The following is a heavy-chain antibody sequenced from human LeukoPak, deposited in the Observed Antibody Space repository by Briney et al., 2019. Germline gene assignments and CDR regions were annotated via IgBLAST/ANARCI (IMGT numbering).Heavy chain of an antibody. V-gene: IGHV4-34*01. CDR1: GGSFNAYYYY. Sequence: SETLSLTCAVYGGSFNAYYYYWSWIRPPPGQGLEWIGEISHSGSTDYYPSLKSRVSISVDTSKNQFSLRLSSVTAADTAVYYCARGVDKSATFYYYYYIDVWGKGTTVTVSS. J-gene: IGHJ6*03. CDR3: ARGVDKSATFYYYYYIDV. CDR2: ISHSGST. D-gene: IGHD1-1*01.